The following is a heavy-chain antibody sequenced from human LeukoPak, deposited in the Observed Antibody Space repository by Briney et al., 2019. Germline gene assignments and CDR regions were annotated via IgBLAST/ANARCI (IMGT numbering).Heavy chain of an antibody. V-gene: IGHV4-4*07. Sequence: SETLSLTCTVSGGSLSGYYWSWIRQPAGKGLEWIGRIYTSGGTNYSPSLKSRVTMSVDTPKNQFSLKLSSVTPADTAVYYCARAHSIASYYYGVDVWGQGTTVTVSS. CDR3: ARAHSIASYYYGVDV. J-gene: IGHJ6*02. CDR1: GGSLSGYY. D-gene: IGHD2/OR15-2a*01. CDR2: IYTSGGT.